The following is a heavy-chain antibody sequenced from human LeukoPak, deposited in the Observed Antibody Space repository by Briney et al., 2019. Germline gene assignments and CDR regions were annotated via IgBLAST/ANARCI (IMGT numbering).Heavy chain of an antibody. V-gene: IGHV1-8*01. D-gene: IGHD2-2*01. CDR2: MNPNSGNT. J-gene: IGHJ6*02. Sequence: ASVKVSCKASGYTFTSYDINWVRQATGQGHEWMGWMNPNSGNTGYAQKFQGRVTMTRNTSISTAYMELSSLRSEDTAVYYCARKGNIVVVPAAPSYYYGMDVWGQGTTVTVSS. CDR1: GYTFTSYD. CDR3: ARKGNIVVVPAAPSYYYGMDV.